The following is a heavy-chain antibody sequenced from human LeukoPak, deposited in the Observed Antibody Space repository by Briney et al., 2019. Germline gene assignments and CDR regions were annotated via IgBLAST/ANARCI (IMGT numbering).Heavy chain of an antibody. CDR2: ISAYNGNT. Sequence: ASVKVSCKASGYTFTSYGVSWVRQAPGQGLEWMGWISAYNGNTNYAQKLQGRVTMTRDTSISTAYTELSRLRSDDTAVYYCARDRVRSGYSGYDLGTIYYYGMDVWGQGTTVTVSS. D-gene: IGHD5-12*01. V-gene: IGHV1-18*01. J-gene: IGHJ6*02. CDR3: ARDRVRSGYSGYDLGTIYYYGMDV. CDR1: GYTFTSYG.